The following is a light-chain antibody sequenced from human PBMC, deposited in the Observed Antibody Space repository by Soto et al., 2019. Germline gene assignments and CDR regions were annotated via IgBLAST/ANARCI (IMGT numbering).Light chain of an antibody. Sequence: EIILTQSPDTLSLSPGERATLSCRASQTVSSNYLAWCQQRPGQAPRLLIYGASTRAAGIPDRFSGSGSGTDFTLTISRLEPEDFAVYYCQQYGSSIQTFGQGTKVDIK. CDR2: GAS. CDR3: QQYGSSIQT. J-gene: IGKJ1*01. CDR1: QTVSSNY. V-gene: IGKV3-20*01.